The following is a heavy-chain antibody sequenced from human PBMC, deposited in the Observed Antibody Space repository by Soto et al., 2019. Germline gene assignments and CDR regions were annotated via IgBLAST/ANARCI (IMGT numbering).Heavy chain of an antibody. V-gene: IGHV3-23*01. Sequence: GGSLRLSCAASGFTFSSYAMSWVRQAPGKGLEWVSAISGSGGSTYYADPVKGRFTISRDNSKNTLYLQMNSLRAEDTAVYYCAKEIGVAAARTAGYYYGMDVWGQGTTVTVSS. CDR2: ISGSGGST. D-gene: IGHD6-13*01. J-gene: IGHJ6*02. CDR1: GFTFSSYA. CDR3: AKEIGVAAARTAGYYYGMDV.